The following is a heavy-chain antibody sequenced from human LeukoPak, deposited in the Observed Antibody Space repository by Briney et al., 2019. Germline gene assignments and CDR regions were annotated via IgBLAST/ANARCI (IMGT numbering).Heavy chain of an antibody. CDR1: GYTFTSYY. CDR2: INPSGGST. Sequence: ASVKVSCKASGYTFTSYYMHWVRQAPGQGLEWMGIINPSGGSTSYAQKLQGRVTMTRDTSTSTVYMELSSLRSEDTAVYYCARAEWFGELYLFPLDYWGQGTLVTVSS. CDR3: ARAEWFGELYLFPLDY. V-gene: IGHV1-46*01. D-gene: IGHD3-10*01. J-gene: IGHJ4*02.